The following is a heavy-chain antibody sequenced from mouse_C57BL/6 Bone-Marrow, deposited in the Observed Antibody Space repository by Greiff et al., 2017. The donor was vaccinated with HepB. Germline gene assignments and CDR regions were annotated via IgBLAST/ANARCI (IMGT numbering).Heavy chain of an antibody. CDR3: ARSYDYYFDY. D-gene: IGHD2-4*01. Sequence: VKLQQPGAELVKPGASVKLSCKASGYTFTSYWMQWVKQRPGQGLEWIGEIDPSDSYTNYNQKFKGKATLTVDTSSSTAYMQLSSLTSEDSAVYYCARSYDYYFDYWGQGTTLTVSS. J-gene: IGHJ2*01. CDR1: GYTFTSYW. V-gene: IGHV1-50*01. CDR2: IDPSDSYT.